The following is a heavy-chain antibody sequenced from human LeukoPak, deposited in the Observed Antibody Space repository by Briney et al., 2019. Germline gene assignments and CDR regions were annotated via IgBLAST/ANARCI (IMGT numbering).Heavy chain of an antibody. Sequence: ASVKVSCKASGYTFTSYGISWVRQAPGQGLEWMGWISAYNGNTNYAQKLQGRVTMTTDTSTSTAYMELRSLRSDDTAVYYCAKSTQRWLQPTLYYYYGMDVWGQGTTVTVSS. D-gene: IGHD5-24*01. CDR3: AKSTQRWLQPTLYYYYGMDV. V-gene: IGHV1-18*01. CDR1: GYTFTSYG. CDR2: ISAYNGNT. J-gene: IGHJ6*02.